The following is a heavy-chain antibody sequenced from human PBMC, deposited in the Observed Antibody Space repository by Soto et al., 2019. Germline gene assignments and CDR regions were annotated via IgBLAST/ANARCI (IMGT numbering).Heavy chain of an antibody. Sequence: RRLSCAASGFTSSTYSMNWVRQAPGKGLEWVSSISGSGNYTHYADFLRGRFTISRDNAKTSLYLQMNSLRAEDTAVYYCAREGINNYNEYYFDSWGQGTVVTVSS. J-gene: IGHJ4*02. D-gene: IGHD4-4*01. V-gene: IGHV3-21*01. CDR2: ISGSGNYT. CDR1: GFTSSTYS. CDR3: AREGINNYNEYYFDS.